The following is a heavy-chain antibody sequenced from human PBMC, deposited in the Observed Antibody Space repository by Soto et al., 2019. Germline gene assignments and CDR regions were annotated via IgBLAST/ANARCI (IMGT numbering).Heavy chain of an antibody. V-gene: IGHV4-30-4*01. D-gene: IGHD3-9*01. CDR3: ARAYYDILAGYYRFFDY. J-gene: IGHJ4*02. Sequence: QVQLQESGPGLVKPSQTLSLTCTVSGGTISSGDYYWSWIRQPPGKGLDWIGYIYYSGTTYYNPSLKSRVTISVDTSKNQFSLKLSSVTVADTAVYYCARAYYDILAGYYRFFDYWGQGTLVTVSS. CDR2: IYYSGTT. CDR1: GGTISSGDYY.